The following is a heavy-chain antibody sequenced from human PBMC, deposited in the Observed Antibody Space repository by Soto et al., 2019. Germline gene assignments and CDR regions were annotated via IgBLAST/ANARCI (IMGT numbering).Heavy chain of an antibody. CDR1: GYSFTSYW. D-gene: IGHD4-17*01. CDR3: ARGEIPVTTAPDSVYYYYGMDV. V-gene: IGHV5-10-1*01. Sequence: PGESLKISCKGSGYSFTSYWISWVRQMPGKGLEWMGRIDPSDSYTNYSPSFQGHVTISADKSISTAYLQWSSLKASDTAMYYFARGEIPVTTAPDSVYYYYGMDVWGQGTTVTVSS. J-gene: IGHJ6*02. CDR2: IDPSDSYT.